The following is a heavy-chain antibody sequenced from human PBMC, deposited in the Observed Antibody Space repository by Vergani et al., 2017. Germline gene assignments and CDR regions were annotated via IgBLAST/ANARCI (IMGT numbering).Heavy chain of an antibody. CDR1: GFTFSSYE. CDR2: ISSSGSTI. V-gene: IGHV3-48*03. J-gene: IGHJ5*02. Sequence: EVQLVESGGGLVQPGGSLRLSCAASGFTFSSYEMNWVRQAPGKGLEWVSYISSSGSTIYYADSVKGRFTISRDNAKNSLYLQMNSLRAEDTAVYYCARGXTYYDFWSGYSTYNWFDPWGQGTLVTVSS. CDR3: ARGXTYYDFWSGYSTYNWFDP. D-gene: IGHD3-3*01.